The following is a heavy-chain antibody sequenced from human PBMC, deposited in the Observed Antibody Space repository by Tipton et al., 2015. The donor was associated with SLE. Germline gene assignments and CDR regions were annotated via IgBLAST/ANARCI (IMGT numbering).Heavy chain of an antibody. CDR2: ISGSGGRT. CDR1: GFTFSNCG. CDR3: AKATTLIEEFDY. J-gene: IGHJ4*02. D-gene: IGHD4-17*01. Sequence: GSLRLSCAASGFTFSNCGMSWVRQAPGKGLEWVSGISGSGGRTYYADSVKGRFTVSRDNSKNTLYLQMNSLRAEDTAIYHCAKATTLIEEFDYWGQGTLVTVSS. V-gene: IGHV3-23*01.